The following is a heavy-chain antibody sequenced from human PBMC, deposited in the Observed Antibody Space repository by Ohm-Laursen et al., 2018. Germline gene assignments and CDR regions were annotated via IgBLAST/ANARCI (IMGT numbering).Heavy chain of an antibody. Sequence: GSLRLSCAASGFTFSNYWMSWVRQTPGKGLEWVANIKQDGGEKNFADSVKGRFTISRDNAKNSVDLQLTSLRVEDTAVYYCARSVSNSGYFRHDAFDLWGQGTMLIVSS. CDR3: ARSVSNSGYFRHDAFDL. CDR1: GFTFSNYW. V-gene: IGHV3-7*01. CDR2: IKQDGGEK. J-gene: IGHJ3*01. D-gene: IGHD3-22*01.